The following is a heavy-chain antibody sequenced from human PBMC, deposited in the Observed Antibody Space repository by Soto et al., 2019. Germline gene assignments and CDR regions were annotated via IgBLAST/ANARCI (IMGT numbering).Heavy chain of an antibody. D-gene: IGHD3-22*01. CDR1: GGSISSYY. CDR2: IYYSGST. Sequence: SETLSLTCTVSGGSISSYYWSWIRQPPGKGLEWIGYIYYSGSTNYNPSLKSRVTISVDTSKNQFSLKLSSVTAADTAVYYCGRVSDSSGYYVYFQHWGQGTLVTVSS. V-gene: IGHV4-59*08. CDR3: GRVSDSSGYYVYFQH. J-gene: IGHJ1*01.